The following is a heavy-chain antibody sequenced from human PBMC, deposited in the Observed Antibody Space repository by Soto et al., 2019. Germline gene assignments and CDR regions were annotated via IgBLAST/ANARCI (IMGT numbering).Heavy chain of an antibody. V-gene: IGHV1-24*01. CDR3: ATVKGLDDYGDYYYYYYMDV. D-gene: IGHD4-17*01. Sequence: ASVKVSCKVSGYTLTELSMHWVRQAPGKGLEWMGGFDPEDGETIYAQKFQGRVTMTGDTSTDTAYMELSSLRSEDTAVYYCATVKGLDDYGDYYYYYYMDVWGKGTTVTVSS. CDR1: GYTLTELS. CDR2: FDPEDGET. J-gene: IGHJ6*03.